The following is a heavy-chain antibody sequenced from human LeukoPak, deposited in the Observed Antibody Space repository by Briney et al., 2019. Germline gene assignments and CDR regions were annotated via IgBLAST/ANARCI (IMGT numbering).Heavy chain of an antibody. CDR3: ARDRPGITGTTLPDY. J-gene: IGHJ4*02. CDR1: GFTFSSYS. CDR2: ISSSSSYI. Sequence: KPGGSLSLSCAASGFTFSSYSMNWVRQAPGKGLEWVSSISSSSSYIYYADSVKGRFTISRDNAKNSLYLQMNSLRAEDTAVYYCARDRPGITGTTLPDYWGQGTLVTVSS. D-gene: IGHD1-20*01. V-gene: IGHV3-21*01.